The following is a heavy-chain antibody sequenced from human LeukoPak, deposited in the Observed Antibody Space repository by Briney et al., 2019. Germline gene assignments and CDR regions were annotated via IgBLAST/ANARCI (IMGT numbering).Heavy chain of an antibody. CDR1: GFTFSSYS. Sequence: PGGSLRLSCAASGFTFSSYSMNWVRQAPGKGLEWVSSISISSSYIYYADSVKGRFTISRDNAKNSLYLQMNSLRAEDTAVYYCARMTDYYDSSGPLGGYYYGMDVWGQGTTVTVSS. V-gene: IGHV3-21*01. D-gene: IGHD3-22*01. CDR3: ARMTDYYDSSGPLGGYYYGMDV. CDR2: ISISSSYI. J-gene: IGHJ6*02.